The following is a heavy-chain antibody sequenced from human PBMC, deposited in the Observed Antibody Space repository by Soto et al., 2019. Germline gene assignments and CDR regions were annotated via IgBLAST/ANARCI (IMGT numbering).Heavy chain of an antibody. J-gene: IGHJ6*02. CDR2: ISSSSSYI. CDR3: ARDYGSPAYYYYYGMDV. D-gene: IGHD4-17*01. Sequence: GGSLRLSCAASGFTFSSYSMNWVRQAPGKGLEWVSSISSSSSYIYYADSVKGRFTISRDNAKNSLYLQMNSLRAEDTAVYYCARDYGSPAYYYYYGMDVWGQGTTVTVSS. CDR1: GFTFSSYS. V-gene: IGHV3-21*01.